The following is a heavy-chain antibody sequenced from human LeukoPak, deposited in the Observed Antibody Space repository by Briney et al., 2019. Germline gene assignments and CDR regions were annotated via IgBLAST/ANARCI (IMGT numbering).Heavy chain of an antibody. D-gene: IGHD6-13*01. CDR3: ARVESRIAAAGTVY. V-gene: IGHV3-48*01. CDR1: GFTFSDYG. Sequence: GGPRRLSCAGSGFTFSDYGMNWVRQTPGKGLEWISYISSGGSIIYYADSVKGRFTISRDNAKNSLFLQLNSLRAEDTAQYYCARVESRIAAAGTVYWGQGTLVTVSS. CDR2: ISSGGSII. J-gene: IGHJ4*02.